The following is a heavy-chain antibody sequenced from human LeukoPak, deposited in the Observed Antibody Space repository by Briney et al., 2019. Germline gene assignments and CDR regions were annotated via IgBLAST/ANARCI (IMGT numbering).Heavy chain of an antibody. Sequence: PGGSLRLSCGASGLTFSTYSMNWVRQAPGKGLEWVSYISSDSGARYYADSVKGRFTISRDNAKNSLYLQMNSLRAEDTAVYYCARATQPGFDPRGQGTLVTVSS. D-gene: IGHD2-15*01. CDR1: GLTFSTYS. V-gene: IGHV3-48*01. CDR3: ARATQPGFDP. CDR2: ISSDSGAR. J-gene: IGHJ5*02.